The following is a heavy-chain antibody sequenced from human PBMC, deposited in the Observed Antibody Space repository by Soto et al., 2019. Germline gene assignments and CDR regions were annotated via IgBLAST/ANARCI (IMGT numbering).Heavy chain of an antibody. J-gene: IGHJ6*02. V-gene: IGHV4-4*02. D-gene: IGHD5-18*01. CDR2: IYHSGST. CDR3: ARDSGYSYGFLYV. CDR1: GGSISSSNW. Sequence: SETLSLTCAVSGGSISSSNWWSWVRQPPGKGLEWIGEIYHSGSTNYNPSLKSRVTISVDKSKNQFSLKLSSVTAADTAVYYCARDSGYSYGFLYVWGQGTTVTVSS.